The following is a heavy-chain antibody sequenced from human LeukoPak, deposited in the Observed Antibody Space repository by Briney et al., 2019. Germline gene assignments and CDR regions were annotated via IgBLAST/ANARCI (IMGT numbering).Heavy chain of an antibody. CDR2: ISYDGSNK. J-gene: IGHJ5*02. V-gene: IGHV3-30-3*01. CDR1: GFTFGSYA. D-gene: IGHD2-2*01. Sequence: GGSLRLSCAASGFTFGSYAMHWVRQAPGKGLEWVAVISYDGSNKYYADSVKGRFTISRDNSKNTLYLQMNSLRAEDTAVYYCARDLVVVPAAPGNWFDPWGQGTLVTVSS. CDR3: ARDLVVVPAAPGNWFDP.